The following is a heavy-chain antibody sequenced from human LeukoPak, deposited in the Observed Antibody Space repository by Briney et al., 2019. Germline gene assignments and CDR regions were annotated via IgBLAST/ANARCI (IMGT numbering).Heavy chain of an antibody. V-gene: IGHV3-53*01. J-gene: IGHJ4*02. D-gene: IGHD5-24*01. CDR3: TTDQMNY. Sequence: GGSLRLSCTASEFTVSRNYMLWVRQAPGKGLEWVSLIFSNGDTHYADSVKGRFTISRDTSKNTVSLQMNSLRVEDTAMYYCTTDQMNYWGQGTLVTVSS. CDR2: IFSNGDT. CDR1: EFTVSRNY.